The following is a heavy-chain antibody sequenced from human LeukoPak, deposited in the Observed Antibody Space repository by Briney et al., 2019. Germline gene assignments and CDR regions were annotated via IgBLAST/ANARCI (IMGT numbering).Heavy chain of an antibody. Sequence: ASVKVSCKASGYTFTGYYMHWVRQAPGQGLEWMGWINPNSGGTNYAQKLQGRVTMTTDTSTSTAYMELRSLRSDDTAVYYCARGSSGYSYGRYFDYWGQGTLVTVSS. CDR2: INPNSGGT. CDR3: ARGSSGYSYGRYFDY. D-gene: IGHD5-18*01. V-gene: IGHV1-2*02. J-gene: IGHJ4*02. CDR1: GYTFTGYY.